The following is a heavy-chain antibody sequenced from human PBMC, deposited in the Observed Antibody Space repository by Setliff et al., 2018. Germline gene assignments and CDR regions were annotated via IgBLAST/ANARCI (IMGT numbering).Heavy chain of an antibody. Sequence: ASVKVSCKASGYTFTSYDINWVRQATGQGLEWMGWMNPNSGNTGYAQKFQGRVTMTRNTSISTAYMELSSLRSEDTAVYYCARDDYGDYFGASNIDYWGQGTLGTVSS. CDR3: ARDDYGDYFGASNIDY. V-gene: IGHV1-8*01. J-gene: IGHJ4*02. CDR1: GYTFTSYD. D-gene: IGHD4-17*01. CDR2: MNPNSGNT.